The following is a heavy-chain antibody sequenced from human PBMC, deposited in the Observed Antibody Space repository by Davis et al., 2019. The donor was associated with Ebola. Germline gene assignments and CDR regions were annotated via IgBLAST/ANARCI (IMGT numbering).Heavy chain of an antibody. Sequence: AVTVSRMASVYTFIRYDLNWLRQPSGYGLEWMGRMNPNCGNTGYVQEFQVRVTMTRSTSISTAYMELSSLRSEDTARYYCARGPSMAVRRTPTKNWFDPWGQGTLVTVSS. J-gene: IGHJ5*02. CDR3: ARGPSMAVRRTPTKNWFDP. V-gene: IGHV1-8*01. D-gene: IGHD3-10*01. CDR2: MNPNCGNT. CDR1: VYTFIRYD.